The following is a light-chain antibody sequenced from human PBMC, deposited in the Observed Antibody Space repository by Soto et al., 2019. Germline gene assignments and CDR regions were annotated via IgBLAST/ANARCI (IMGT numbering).Light chain of an antibody. V-gene: IGKV1-39*01. Sequence: DIQMTQSPSSLSASVGDRVTITCQASQSISSYLNWYQQKPGNSPKVLLYGASILQTGVPSRFSGSGSGTDFTLTIRSLQPEDAATYYCQQSYSTPWTLGQGTKVDIK. CDR3: QQSYSTPWT. J-gene: IGKJ1*01. CDR1: QSISSY. CDR2: GAS.